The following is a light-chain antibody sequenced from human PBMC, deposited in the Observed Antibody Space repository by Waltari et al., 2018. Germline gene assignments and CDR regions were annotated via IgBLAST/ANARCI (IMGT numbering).Light chain of an antibody. Sequence: SYELTQPPSVSVSPGQTARITCSGDALPKQYAYWYQQKPGQAPGLGIYKDRESPPGIPERVSGPSSGTTVTLTISGVQAEDESDYYCQSADSSGIPWVFGGGTKLTVL. CDR2: KDR. V-gene: IGLV3-25*03. CDR1: ALPKQY. CDR3: QSADSSGIPWV. J-gene: IGLJ3*02.